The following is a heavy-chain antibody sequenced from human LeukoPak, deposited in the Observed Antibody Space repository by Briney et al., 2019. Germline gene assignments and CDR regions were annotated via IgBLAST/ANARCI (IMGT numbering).Heavy chain of an antibody. J-gene: IGHJ6*02. V-gene: IGHV4-34*01. Sequence: SETLSLTCAVYGGSFSGYYRSWIRQPPGKGLEWIGEINHSGSTNYNPSLKSRVTISVDTSKNQFSLKLSSVTAADTAVYYCARGGYCSRTSCSRGYYGMDVWGQGTTVTVSS. D-gene: IGHD2-2*01. CDR2: INHSGST. CDR1: GGSFSGYY. CDR3: ARGGYCSRTSCSRGYYGMDV.